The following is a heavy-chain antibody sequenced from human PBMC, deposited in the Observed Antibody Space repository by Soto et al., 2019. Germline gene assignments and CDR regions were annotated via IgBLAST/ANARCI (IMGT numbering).Heavy chain of an antibody. CDR3: ARGELYIHYYGMAV. V-gene: IGHV3-7*03. D-gene: IGHD2-8*01. Sequence: VQLVESGGGLVQPGGSLRLSCVASGFTFSSYWMSWVRQAPGQGLEWVANIKQDGSEKYYLDSVKGRFTISRDNAKNSLYLQMNSLRAEDTAVYYGARGELYIHYYGMAVWGQVTTVTVS. J-gene: IGHJ6*02. CDR1: GFTFSSYW. CDR2: IKQDGSEK.